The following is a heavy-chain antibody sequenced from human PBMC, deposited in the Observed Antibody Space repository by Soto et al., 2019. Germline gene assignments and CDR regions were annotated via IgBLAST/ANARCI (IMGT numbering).Heavy chain of an antibody. CDR3: ATLYQLRSSGRGFDY. J-gene: IGHJ4*02. Sequence: GGSLRLSCAASGFIFSNYGMHWVRQAPGKGLEWVAVISYDGGNKFYADSVKGRFTISRDNSKNTLYLQMNSLRAEDTAVYYCATLYQLRSSGRGFDYWGQGTLVTVSS. CDR2: ISYDGGNK. V-gene: IGHV3-30*03. CDR1: GFIFSNYG. D-gene: IGHD2-2*01.